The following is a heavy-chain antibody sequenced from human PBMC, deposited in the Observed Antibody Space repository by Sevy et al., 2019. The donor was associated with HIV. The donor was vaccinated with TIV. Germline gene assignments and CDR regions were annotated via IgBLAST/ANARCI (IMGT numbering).Heavy chain of an antibody. CDR3: VREWRGDFGSGSGHYYYGMDV. Sequence: GGSLRLSCAASGFTFNNYWMSWVRQAPGKGLEWLANIKEDGDEQYYADSLKGRFSISRDNAKNSLYLQMNSLRAEDTVGYYCVREWRGDFGSGSGHYYYGMDVWGQGTTVTVSS. D-gene: IGHD3-10*01. CDR1: GFTFNNYW. CDR2: IKEDGDEQ. V-gene: IGHV3-7*03. J-gene: IGHJ6*02.